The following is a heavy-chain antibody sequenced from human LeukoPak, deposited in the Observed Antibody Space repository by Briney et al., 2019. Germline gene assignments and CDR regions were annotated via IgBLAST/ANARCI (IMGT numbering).Heavy chain of an antibody. V-gene: IGHV3-23*01. Sequence: GGSLRLSCAASGFTFSTYAMSWVRQAPGKGLGWVSGISGSGDSTNYADSVKGRFTISRDNSKNTLYLQMNSMRADDTAVYYCAKDRSDSSTWYAGSHWGQGTLVTVSS. CDR3: AKDRSDSSTWYAGSH. CDR1: GFTFSTYA. CDR2: ISGSGDST. D-gene: IGHD6-13*01. J-gene: IGHJ4*02.